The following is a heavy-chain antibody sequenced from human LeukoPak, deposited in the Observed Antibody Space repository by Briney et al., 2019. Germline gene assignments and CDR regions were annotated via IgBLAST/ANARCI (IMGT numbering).Heavy chain of an antibody. J-gene: IGHJ4*02. CDR2: IGYSGSPI. CDR1: GDSFISHT. D-gene: IGHD5-24*01. CDR3: AREYGSRARFDS. Sequence: PGGSLRLSCVGWGDSFISHTMIWVRQAPGKGLEWISYIGYSGSPIYYADSVKGRFGISRDDAKTSLYLHMNSLRAEDTAFYYCAREYGSRARFDSWGQGILVTVSS. V-gene: IGHV3-48*01.